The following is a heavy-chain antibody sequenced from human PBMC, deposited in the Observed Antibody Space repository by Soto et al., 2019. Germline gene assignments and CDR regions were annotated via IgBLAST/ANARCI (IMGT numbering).Heavy chain of an antibody. Sequence: QVQLQESGPGLVKPSETLSLTCTVSGGSVSSGSYYWSWIRQPPGKGLEWIGYIYYGGSTNYNPSLKSRANISVDTSTKQFSLNLSSVTAADPAVYYCARDGARGYSDGPRGWFDPWGQGTLVTVSS. CDR3: ARDGARGYSDGPRGWFDP. J-gene: IGHJ5*02. V-gene: IGHV4-61*01. CDR2: IYYGGST. D-gene: IGHD5-18*01. CDR1: GGSVSSGSYY.